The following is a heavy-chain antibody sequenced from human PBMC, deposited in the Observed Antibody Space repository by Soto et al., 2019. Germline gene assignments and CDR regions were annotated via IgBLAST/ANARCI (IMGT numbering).Heavy chain of an antibody. D-gene: IGHD6-13*01. J-gene: IGHJ4*01. Sequence: QVQLEESGGGVVQPGGSLRLSCAASGLIFRTYAMHWVRQAPGKGLEWVAVISSDGSDKKYADSMKGRFTISRDNSKSTLFLQMSSLRAEDTAVYYCAREAIAAAGPLDYWGPEPWSSSPQ. CDR1: GLIFRTYA. CDR2: ISSDGSDK. V-gene: IGHV3-33*01. CDR3: AREAIAAAGPLDY.